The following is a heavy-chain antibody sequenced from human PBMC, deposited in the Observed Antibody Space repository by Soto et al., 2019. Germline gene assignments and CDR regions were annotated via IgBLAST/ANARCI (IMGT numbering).Heavy chain of an antibody. CDR2: IYPGDSDT. D-gene: IGHD6-13*01. CDR3: ARHGSSSWYTYYYGMDV. CDR1: GYSFTSYW. V-gene: IGHV5-51*01. Sequence: GESLKISCKGSGYSFTSYWIGWVRQMPGKGLEWMGIIYPGDSDTRYSPSFQGQVTISADKSISTAYLQWSSLKASDTAMYYCARHGSSSWYTYYYGMDVWGKGTTVTVSS. J-gene: IGHJ6*04.